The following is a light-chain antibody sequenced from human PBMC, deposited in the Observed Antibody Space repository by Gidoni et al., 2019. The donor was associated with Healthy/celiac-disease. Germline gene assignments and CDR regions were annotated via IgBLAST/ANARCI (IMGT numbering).Light chain of an antibody. CDR2: EVS. Sequence: QSALTQPASVSRSPGQSITISCTGTSSDVCGYNYVSWYQQHPGKAPKLMIYEVSNRPSGVSNRFSGSKSGNTASRTISGLQAEDEADYYCSSYTSSSTLVFGGGTKLTVL. V-gene: IGLV2-14*01. J-gene: IGLJ2*01. CDR3: SSYTSSSTLV. CDR1: SSDVCGYNY.